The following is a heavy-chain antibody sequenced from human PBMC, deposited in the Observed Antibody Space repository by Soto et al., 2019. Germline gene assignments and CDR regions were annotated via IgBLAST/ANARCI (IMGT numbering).Heavy chain of an antibody. D-gene: IGHD3-22*01. CDR1: GGSFSGYY. CDR2: INHSGST. Sequence: QVHLQQWGAGLLKPSETLTLTCAVFGGSFSGYYWNWIRQPPGKGLEWIGEINHSGSTNYDWSLXSGGPKSVDTXXHXFXXKVGSGTAADTAVYYCARGRYYDSSGYRALDAFDIWGQGTMVAVSS. J-gene: IGHJ3*02. CDR3: ARGRYYDSSGYRALDAFDI. V-gene: IGHV4-34*01.